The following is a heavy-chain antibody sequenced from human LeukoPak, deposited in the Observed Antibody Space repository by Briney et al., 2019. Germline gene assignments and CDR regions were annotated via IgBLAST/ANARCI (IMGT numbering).Heavy chain of an antibody. CDR2: VHRSGSP. V-gene: IGHV4-4*02. J-gene: IGHJ4*02. CDR1: LDSTTSNF. CDR3: AREILGGFNPGAY. Sequence: SETLSLTCTVSLDSTTSNFWSWVRQSPGKGLEWIGEVHRSGSPNYNPSLQSRVTISIDRSRNQIALELSSVTAADTAVYYCAREILGGFNPGAYWGQGTLVTVSS. D-gene: IGHD1-14*01.